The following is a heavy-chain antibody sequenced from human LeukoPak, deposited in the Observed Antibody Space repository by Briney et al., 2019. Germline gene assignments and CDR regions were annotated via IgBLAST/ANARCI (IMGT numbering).Heavy chain of an antibody. CDR2: INHSGST. D-gene: IGHD2-15*01. Sequence: SETLYLTCAVSGGSCSGYYWSWIRQPPGKGLEWIGEINHSGSTNYNPSLKSRVTISVDTSKNQFSLKLSSVTAADTAVYYCARSHDYDIVVVVAATRGGWFDPWGQGTLVTVSS. CDR1: GGSCSGYY. CDR3: ARSHDYDIVVVVAATRGGWFDP. V-gene: IGHV4-34*01. J-gene: IGHJ5*02.